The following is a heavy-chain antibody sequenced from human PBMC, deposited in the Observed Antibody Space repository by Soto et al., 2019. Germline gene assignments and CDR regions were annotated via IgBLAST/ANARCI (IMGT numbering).Heavy chain of an antibody. CDR3: ATEPLRYFDWLDAY. CDR2: INAGNGNT. J-gene: IGHJ4*02. V-gene: IGHV1-3*01. Sequence: ASVKVSCKASGYTFTSYAMHWVRQAPGQRLEWMGWINAGNGNTKYSQKFQGRVTMTRDTSTDTAYMELSSLRSEDTAVYYCATEPLRYFDWLDAYWGQGTLVTVSS. D-gene: IGHD3-9*01. CDR1: GYTFTSYA.